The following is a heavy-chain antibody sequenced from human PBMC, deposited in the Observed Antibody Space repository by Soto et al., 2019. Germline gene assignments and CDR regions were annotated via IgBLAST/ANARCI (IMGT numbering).Heavy chain of an antibody. Sequence: VQLVESGGGLVKPGGSLRLSCAASGFTVSNAWMSWVHQAPGKGLEWVGRIKSKTDGGTTEYDAPVKGRFTISRDDSKNTLYLQMNSLKTEDTAVYYCTRYSYGASEYWGQGTLVTVSS. V-gene: IGHV3-15*01. D-gene: IGHD5-18*01. CDR3: TRYSYGASEY. J-gene: IGHJ4*02. CDR2: IKSKTDGGTT. CDR1: GFTVSNAW.